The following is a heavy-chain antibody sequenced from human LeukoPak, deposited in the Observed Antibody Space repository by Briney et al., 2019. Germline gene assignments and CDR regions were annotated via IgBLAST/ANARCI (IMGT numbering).Heavy chain of an antibody. CDR3: ARGGPCSSTSCYSDY. CDR1: GYTFTDYF. V-gene: IGHV1-2*02. CDR2: INPNSGVT. D-gene: IGHD2-2*01. Sequence: ASVKVSCKASGYTFTDYFMHWVRQAPGQGLEWMGWINPNSGVTDSAQKFQGRVTMTRDTSISTAYMELSRLSSDDTAVYYCARGGPCSSTSCYSDYWGQGTLVTVSS. J-gene: IGHJ4*02.